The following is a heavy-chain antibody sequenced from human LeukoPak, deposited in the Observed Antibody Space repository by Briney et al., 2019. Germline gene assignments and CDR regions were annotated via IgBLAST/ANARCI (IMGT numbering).Heavy chain of an antibody. CDR3: ARGPVQYYYDSSGYYPH. CDR1: GGTFSSYA. J-gene: IGHJ4*02. CDR2: IIPIFGTA. D-gene: IGHD3-22*01. Sequence: SVEVSCKASGGTFSSYAISWVRQAPGQGLEWMGGIIPIFGTANYAQKFQGRVTITADESTSTAYMELSSLRSEDTAVYYCARGPVQYYYDSSGYYPHWGQGTLVTVSS. V-gene: IGHV1-69*01.